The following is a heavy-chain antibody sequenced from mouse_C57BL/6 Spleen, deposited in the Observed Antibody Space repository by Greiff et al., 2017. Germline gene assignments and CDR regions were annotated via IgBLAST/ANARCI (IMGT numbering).Heavy chain of an antibody. J-gene: IGHJ3*01. CDR1: GYTFTSYW. CDR2: IYPSDSET. V-gene: IGHV1-61*01. Sequence: VQLQQSGAELVMPGASVKLSCKASGYTFTSYWMDWVKQRPGQGLEWIGNIYPSDSETHYNQKFKDKATLTVDKSSSTAYMQLSSLTSEDSAVYYCARGDDGYYVAYWGQGTLVTVSA. D-gene: IGHD2-3*01. CDR3: ARGDDGYYVAY.